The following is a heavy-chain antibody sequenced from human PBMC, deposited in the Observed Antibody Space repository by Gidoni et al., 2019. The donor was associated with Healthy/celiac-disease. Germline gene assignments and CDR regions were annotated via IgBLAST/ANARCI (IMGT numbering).Heavy chain of an antibody. Sequence: QLQLQESGPGLVKPSETLSLTCTVSGGSISSSSYYWGWIRQPPGKGLEWTGSIYYSGSTDYNPPLKSRVTISVDTSKTQFSLKLSSVTAADTAVYYCATPSIAVGDAFDIWGQGTMVTVSS. CDR3: ATPSIAVGDAFDI. CDR2: IYYSGST. D-gene: IGHD6-6*01. J-gene: IGHJ3*02. CDR1: GGSISSSSYY. V-gene: IGHV4-39*01.